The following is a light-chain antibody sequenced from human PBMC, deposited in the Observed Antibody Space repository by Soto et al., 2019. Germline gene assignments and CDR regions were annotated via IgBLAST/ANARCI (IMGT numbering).Light chain of an antibody. CDR1: SSDVGGYNY. Sequence: QSALTQPRSVSGSPGQSVTIYCTGTSSDVGGYNYVSWYQQHPGKAPKLMIYDVSKRPSGVPDRFSGSKSGNTSSLTISGLQAEDEADYYCCSSAGRYTYVFGTGTQLTVL. CDR2: DVS. J-gene: IGLJ6*01. CDR3: CSSAGRYTYV. V-gene: IGLV2-11*01.